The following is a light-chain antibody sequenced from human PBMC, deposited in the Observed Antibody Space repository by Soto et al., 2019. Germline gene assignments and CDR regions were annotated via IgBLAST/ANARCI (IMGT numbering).Light chain of an antibody. V-gene: IGKV1-39*01. CDR2: TSS. J-gene: IGKJ4*01. Sequence: DGHMTFSQPALSAYIGYSITISCRASQTIGINLNWYQQKPGKAPTLLMVTSSSLQSGVPSRFSGSASVTHFILTMNSQDLAVFACYKSKDWSNGRLTFGGGTKVDNK. CDR1: QTIGIN. CDR3: KDWSNGRLT.